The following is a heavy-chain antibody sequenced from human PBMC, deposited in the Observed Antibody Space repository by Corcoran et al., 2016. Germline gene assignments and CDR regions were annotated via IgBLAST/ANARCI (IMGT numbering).Heavy chain of an antibody. CDR3: ARGYYYDSSGYYEDDAFDI. J-gene: IGHJ3*02. D-gene: IGHD3-22*01. V-gene: IGHV4-34*01. Sequence: QVQLQQWGAGLLKPSETLSLTCAVYGGSFSGYYWSWIRQPPGKGLEWIGEINHSGSTNYNPSLKSRVTISVDTSKNQFSLKLSSVTAADTAVYYCARGYYYDSSGYYEDDAFDIWGQGTMVTVSS. CDR2: INHSGST. CDR1: GGSFSGYY.